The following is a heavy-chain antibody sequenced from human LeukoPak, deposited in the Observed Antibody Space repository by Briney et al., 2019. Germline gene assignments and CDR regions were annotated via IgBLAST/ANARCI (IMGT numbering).Heavy chain of an antibody. CDR2: IDYDGSST. Sequence: GGSLRLSCAASGFTFSSYWMHWVRQPPGKGLVWVSRIDYDGSSTNYADSVKGRVTISRDNAKNTLYLQMNSLRAEDTAVYYCAREYSGSYDAFDIWGQGTMVTVS. D-gene: IGHD1-26*01. CDR3: AREYSGSYDAFDI. CDR1: GFTFSSYW. V-gene: IGHV3-74*01. J-gene: IGHJ3*02.